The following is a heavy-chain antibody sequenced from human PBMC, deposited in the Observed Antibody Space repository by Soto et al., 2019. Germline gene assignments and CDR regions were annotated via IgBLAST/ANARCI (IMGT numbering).Heavy chain of an antibody. J-gene: IGHJ4*02. CDR1: SGSISTANW. CDR2: IYHSGST. Sequence: SETQSLTCTVSSGSISTANWWSWVRQPPGRGLEWIGEIYHSGSTNYNLSLKSRVTLSVDKSKNQFSLRLSSVTAADTAMYYCARRGGGVVLTATTPFDYWGQGTLVTVSS. D-gene: IGHD2-21*02. V-gene: IGHV4-4*02. CDR3: ARRGGGVVLTATTPFDY.